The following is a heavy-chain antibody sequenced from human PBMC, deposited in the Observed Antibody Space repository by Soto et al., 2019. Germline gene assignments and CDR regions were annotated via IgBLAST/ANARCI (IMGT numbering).Heavy chain of an antibody. J-gene: IGHJ4*02. Sequence: PGESLKISCKGSGYSFTSYWIAWVRQMPGKGLECMGIIYPGDSDTRYGPSFQGQVTISADKSSAYLQWNSLEASDTAMYYCARWYSSGLYYLDYWGQGTLVTVSS. V-gene: IGHV5-51*01. CDR3: ARWYSSGLYYLDY. CDR1: GYSFTSYW. CDR2: IYPGDSDT. D-gene: IGHD6-19*01.